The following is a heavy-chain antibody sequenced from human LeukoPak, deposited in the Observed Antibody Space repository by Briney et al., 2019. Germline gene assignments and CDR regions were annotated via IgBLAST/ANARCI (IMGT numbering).Heavy chain of an antibody. J-gene: IGHJ4*02. V-gene: IGHV4-39*01. D-gene: IGHD2-2*01. Sequence: SETLSLTCTVSAGSIRSSSFFWDWIRQPPGKGLEWIGSIYYSGSTYYNPSLKSRVPMSIDTSTNQFSLNLSSVTAADTAVYYCATGDVVVPTAAQRPLDYWGQGTLVTVSS. CDR2: IYYSGST. CDR3: ATGDVVVPTAAQRPLDY. CDR1: AGSIRSSSFF.